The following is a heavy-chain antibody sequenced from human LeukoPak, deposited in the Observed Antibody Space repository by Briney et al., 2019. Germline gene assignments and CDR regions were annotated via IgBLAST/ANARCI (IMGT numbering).Heavy chain of an antibody. CDR3: ARRIVGATGYFQH. CDR1: GGSISSGSYY. D-gene: IGHD1-26*01. J-gene: IGHJ1*01. CDR2: IYYSGST. V-gene: IGHV4-30-4*07. Sequence: PSQTLSLTCTVSGGSISSGSYYWSWIRQPAGKGLEWIGYIYYSGSTYYNPSLKSRVTISVDTSKNQFSLKLSSVTAADTAVYYCARRIVGATGYFQHWGQGTLVTVSS.